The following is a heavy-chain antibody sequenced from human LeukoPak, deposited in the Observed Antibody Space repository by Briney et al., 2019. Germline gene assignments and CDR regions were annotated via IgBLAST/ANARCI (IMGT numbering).Heavy chain of an antibody. Sequence: PSDTLSLSCTVCGCIISSYYWSWIRQPPGKGLEWIGYIYPSGSTYYNPSLKSRVTILVDTSKNQFSLKLSSVTAADTAVYYCARHSTRHCSGGSCYEYYFDYWGQGTLVTVSS. D-gene: IGHD2-15*01. J-gene: IGHJ4*02. CDR2: IYPSGST. V-gene: IGHV4-4*09. CDR1: GCIISSYY. CDR3: ARHSTRHCSGGSCYEYYFDY.